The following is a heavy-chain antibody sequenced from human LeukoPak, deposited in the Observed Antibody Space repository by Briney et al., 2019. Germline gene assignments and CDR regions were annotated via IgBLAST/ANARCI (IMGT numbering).Heavy chain of an antibody. CDR3: ARATPGWKSDP. V-gene: IGHV1-8*01. D-gene: IGHD1-1*01. Sequence: ASVKVSCKASGYTFTSYDINWVRRATGQGLEWMGWMNPNSGNTGYAQKFQGRVTMTRNTSISTAYMELNSLRSEDTAVYYCARATPGWKSDPWGQGTLVTVSS. J-gene: IGHJ5*02. CDR2: MNPNSGNT. CDR1: GYTFTSYD.